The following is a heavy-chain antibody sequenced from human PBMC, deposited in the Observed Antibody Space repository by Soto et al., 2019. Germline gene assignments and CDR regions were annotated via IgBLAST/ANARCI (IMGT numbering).Heavy chain of an antibody. D-gene: IGHD6-13*01. V-gene: IGHV1-3*01. CDR3: SIETYRVKLYYYSYMDV. Sequence: RLEWMGWINAGNGNTKYSQKFQGRVTITRDTSASTAYMELSSLRSEDTAVYYCSIETYRVKLYYYSYMDVRGKGT. J-gene: IGHJ6*03. CDR2: INAGNGNT.